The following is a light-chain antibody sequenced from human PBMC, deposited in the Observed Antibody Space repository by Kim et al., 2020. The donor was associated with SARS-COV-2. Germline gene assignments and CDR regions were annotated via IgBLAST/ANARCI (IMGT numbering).Light chain of an antibody. J-gene: IGKJ1*01. Sequence: SASVGDRVTITCRASQSITSWLAWYQQKPGKAPKLLIYKASSLESGVPSRLSGSGSGTEFTLTISSLQPDDFATYYCQQYKSYCTFGQGTKVDIK. CDR2: KAS. CDR1: QSITSW. V-gene: IGKV1-5*03. CDR3: QQYKSYCT.